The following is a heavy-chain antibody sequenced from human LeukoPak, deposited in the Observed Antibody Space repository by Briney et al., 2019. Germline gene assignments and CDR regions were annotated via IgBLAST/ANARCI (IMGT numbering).Heavy chain of an antibody. J-gene: IGHJ4*02. CDR2: ISDRGGNT. D-gene: IGHD1-26*01. CDR1: GFTFNTYV. Sequence: GGSLRLSCVASGFTFNTYVMSWVRQAPGKGLEWVSGISDRGGNTYYADSVKGRFTISRDNSKNTLYLQMNSLRAEDTAVYYCARGDSGSYYGSDYWGQGTLVTVSS. V-gene: IGHV3-23*01. CDR3: ARGDSGSYYGSDY.